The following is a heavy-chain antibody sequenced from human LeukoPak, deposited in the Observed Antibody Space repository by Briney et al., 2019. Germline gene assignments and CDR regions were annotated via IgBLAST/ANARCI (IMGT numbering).Heavy chain of an antibody. CDR3: AKYGVSESYQGLDY. CDR1: GFTFGTYA. D-gene: IGHD3-16*02. CDR2: ISDTGDVA. J-gene: IGHJ4*02. V-gene: IGHV3-23*01. Sequence: PGGSLRLSCAASGFTFGTYAMSWVRQAPGKGLEWVSRISDTGDVAYYADSVKGRFTISRDNSQNTLYPQMNSLRAEDTALYYCAKYGVSESYQGLDYRGQGTLVTVTS.